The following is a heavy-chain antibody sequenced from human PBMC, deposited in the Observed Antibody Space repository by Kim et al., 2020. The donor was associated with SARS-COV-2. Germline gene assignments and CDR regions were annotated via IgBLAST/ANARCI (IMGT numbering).Heavy chain of an antibody. V-gene: IGHV1-69*13. Sequence: SVKVSCKASGGTFSSYAISWVRQAPGQGLEWMGGIIPIFGTANYAQKFQGRVTITADESTSTAYMELSSLRSEDTAVYYCARVPYYDILTGYYGMDVWGQGTTVTVSS. CDR3: ARVPYYDILTGYYGMDV. D-gene: IGHD3-9*01. CDR2: IIPIFGTA. J-gene: IGHJ6*02. CDR1: GGTFSSYA.